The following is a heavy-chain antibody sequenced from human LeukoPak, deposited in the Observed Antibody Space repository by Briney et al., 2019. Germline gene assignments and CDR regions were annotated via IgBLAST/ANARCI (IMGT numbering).Heavy chain of an antibody. V-gene: IGHV4-59*01. Sequence: SETLSLTCTVSGGSISSYYWSWIRQPPGKGLEWIGYIYYSGSTNYNPSLKSRVTISVDTSKNQFSLKLSSVTAADTAVYYCARADTPFHIRYSGSYGGYFDYWGQGTLVTVSS. D-gene: IGHD1-26*01. J-gene: IGHJ4*02. CDR1: GGSISSYY. CDR3: ARADTPFHIRYSGSYGGYFDY. CDR2: IYYSGST.